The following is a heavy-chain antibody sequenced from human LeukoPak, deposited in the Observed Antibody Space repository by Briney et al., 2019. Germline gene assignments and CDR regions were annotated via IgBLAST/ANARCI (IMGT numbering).Heavy chain of an antibody. CDR2: INHSGST. CDR3: ARRGRPGYSSGWYWFDP. V-gene: IGHV4-39*07. CDR1: GGSISSSGYC. D-gene: IGHD6-19*01. J-gene: IGHJ5*02. Sequence: SETLSLTCTVSGGSISSSGYCWGWIRQPPGKGLEWIGEINHSGSTNYNPSLKSRVTISVDTSKNQFSLKLSSVTAADTAVYYCARRGRPGYSSGWYWFDPWGQGTLVTVSS.